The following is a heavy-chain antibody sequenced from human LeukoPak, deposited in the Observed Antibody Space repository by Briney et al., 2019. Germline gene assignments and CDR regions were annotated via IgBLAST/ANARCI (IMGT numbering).Heavy chain of an antibody. CDR3: ARVDSSPGDV. D-gene: IGHD6-19*01. Sequence: SETLSPTCTVSGGSISGYYWSWIRQPAGKGLEWIGRIYTSGSTNYNPSLKSRVTMSVDTSKNQFSLKLTSVTAADTAVYYCARVDSSPGDVWGKGTTVTVSS. CDR2: IYTSGST. CDR1: GGSISGYY. J-gene: IGHJ6*04. V-gene: IGHV4-4*07.